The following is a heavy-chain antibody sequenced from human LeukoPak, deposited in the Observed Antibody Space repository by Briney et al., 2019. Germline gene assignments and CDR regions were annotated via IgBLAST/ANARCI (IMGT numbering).Heavy chain of an antibody. Sequence: GGSLGLPCAASGFTFRSYAIHWVRPAPGKGLEGVAVIFYDGSNKYYADSVKGRFTISRDNSKNTLYLQMNSLRAEDTAVYYCARDRVVPPLTTRGMDVWGQGTTVTVSS. V-gene: IGHV3-30-3*01. CDR2: IFYDGSNK. CDR3: ARDRVVPPLTTRGMDV. D-gene: IGHD4-11*01. CDR1: GFTFRSYA. J-gene: IGHJ6*02.